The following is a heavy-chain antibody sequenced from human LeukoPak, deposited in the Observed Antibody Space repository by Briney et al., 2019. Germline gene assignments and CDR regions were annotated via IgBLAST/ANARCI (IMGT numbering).Heavy chain of an antibody. D-gene: IGHD4-23*01. CDR1: GGSISSSSSIC. CDR3: ARNGGNSDYDY. Sequence: PSETLFLTCAVSGGSISSSSSICWTWVRQPPGKGLEWIGEIYHSGATNYNPSLKSRVTMLLDKSKNQFSLKLNSVTAADTAVYYCARNGGNSDYDYWGQGTPVTVSA. CDR2: IYHSGAT. V-gene: IGHV4-4*02. J-gene: IGHJ4*02.